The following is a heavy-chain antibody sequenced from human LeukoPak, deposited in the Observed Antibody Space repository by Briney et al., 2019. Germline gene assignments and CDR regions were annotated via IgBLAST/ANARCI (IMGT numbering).Heavy chain of an antibody. V-gene: IGHV3-23*01. J-gene: IGHJ4*02. D-gene: IGHD3-22*01. CDR1: GVTFSSYA. CDR2: ISGSGGST. CDR3: AKGDYYDSSGYLDY. Sequence: PGGSLRLSCAASGVTFSSYAMSWVRQAPGKGLEWVSAISGSGGSTYYADSVKGRFTISRDNSKNTLYLQMNSLRAEDTAVYYCAKGDYYDSSGYLDYWGQGTLVTVSS.